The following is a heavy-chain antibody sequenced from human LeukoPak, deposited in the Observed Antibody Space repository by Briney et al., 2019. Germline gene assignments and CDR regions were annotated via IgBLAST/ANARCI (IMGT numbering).Heavy chain of an antibody. D-gene: IGHD1-26*01. CDR2: INHSGST. Sequence: SETLSLTCAVYGGSFSGYYWSWIRQPPGKGLEWIGEINHSGSTNYNPSLKSRVTISVDTSKNQFSLKLSSVTAAGTAVYYCARRTSGSYFDYWGQGTLVTVSS. CDR1: GGSFSGYY. J-gene: IGHJ4*02. V-gene: IGHV4-34*01. CDR3: ARRTSGSYFDY.